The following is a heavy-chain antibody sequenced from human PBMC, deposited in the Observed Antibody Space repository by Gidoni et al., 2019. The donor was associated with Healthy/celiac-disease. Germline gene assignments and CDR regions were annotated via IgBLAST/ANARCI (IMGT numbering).Heavy chain of an antibody. Sequence: QVQLVQSGGGVVQPGRSLRLSCAASGFTFSSYGMHWVRQAPGKGLEWVAVIWYDGSNKYYADSVKGRFTISRDNSKNTLYLQMNSLRAEDTAVYYCARDNLKQWFRGIDYWGQGTLVTVSS. J-gene: IGHJ4*02. CDR2: IWYDGSNK. D-gene: IGHD6-19*01. CDR1: GFTFSSYG. CDR3: ARDNLKQWFRGIDY. V-gene: IGHV3-33*01.